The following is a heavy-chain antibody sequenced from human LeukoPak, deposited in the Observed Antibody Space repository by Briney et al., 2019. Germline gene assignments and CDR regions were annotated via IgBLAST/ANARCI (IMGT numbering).Heavy chain of an antibody. CDR3: AKGYDAAYFDY. Sequence: PGGSLRLSCAASGFTFSSYWMSWVRQAPGKGLEWVANIKQDGSEKYYVDSVKGRFTISRDNAKNSLYLQMNSLRAEDTAVYYCAKGYDAAYFDYWGQGTLVTVSS. CDR2: IKQDGSEK. V-gene: IGHV3-7*01. CDR1: GFTFSSYW. D-gene: IGHD3-16*01. J-gene: IGHJ4*02.